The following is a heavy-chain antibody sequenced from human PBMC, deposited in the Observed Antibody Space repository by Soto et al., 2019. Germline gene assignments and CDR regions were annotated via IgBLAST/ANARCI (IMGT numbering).Heavy chain of an antibody. CDR2: IYYSGST. D-gene: IGHD5-12*01. J-gene: IGHJ4*02. V-gene: IGHV4-61*05. Sequence: SETLSLTCTVSGGSISSSSYYWSWIRQPPGKGLEWIGYIYYSGSTNYNPSLKSRVTISVDTSKNQFSLKLSSVTAADTAVYYCARQGGGYDLYYFDYWGQGTLVTVSS. CDR1: GGSISSSSYY. CDR3: ARQGGGYDLYYFDY.